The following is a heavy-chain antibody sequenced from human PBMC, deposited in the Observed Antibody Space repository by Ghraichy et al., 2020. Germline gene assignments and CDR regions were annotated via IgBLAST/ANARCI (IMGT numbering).Heavy chain of an antibody. V-gene: IGHV3-64D*06. D-gene: IGHD2-21*01. Sequence: GGSLRLSCSASGFSFSSYGMHWVRQAPGKGLEYVAAISSDGGRTYYADSVKGRFTISRDNSKNTLYLQMSSLRSEDTAMYYCVNPYCGGNCFSTVNAFDSWGQGTMVTVSS. J-gene: IGHJ3*02. CDR3: VNPYCGGNCFSTVNAFDS. CDR1: GFSFSSYG. CDR2: ISSDGGRT.